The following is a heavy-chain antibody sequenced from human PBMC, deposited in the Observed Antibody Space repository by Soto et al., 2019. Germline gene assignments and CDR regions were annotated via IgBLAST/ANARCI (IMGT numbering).Heavy chain of an antibody. CDR3: AGEPPPNITGLLDY. Sequence: QVQLVESGGGVVQPGRSLRLSCAASGFTFTDYAMHWVRQAPGKGLEWVAFISYDGSNKYFADSVKGRFTISRDNSKNTLYLHMNSLRAEDTAVYYCAGEPPPNITGLLDYWGQGTLVTVAS. CDR2: ISYDGSNK. D-gene: IGHD3-3*01. J-gene: IGHJ4*02. CDR1: GFTFTDYA. V-gene: IGHV3-30-3*01.